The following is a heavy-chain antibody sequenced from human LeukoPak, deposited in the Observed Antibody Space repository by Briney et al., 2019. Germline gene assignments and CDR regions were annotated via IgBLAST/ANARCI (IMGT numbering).Heavy chain of an antibody. CDR1: GYSISSGYY. CDR2: IYHSGST. J-gene: IGHJ4*02. D-gene: IGHD3-22*01. CDR3: ARVRVVITPEVFDY. V-gene: IGHV4-38-2*01. Sequence: PSETLSLTCAVSGYSISSGYYWGWIRQPPGKGLEWIGSIYHSGSTYYNPSLKSRVTISVDTSKNQFSLKLSSVTAADTAVYYCARVRVVITPEVFDYWGQGTLVTVSS.